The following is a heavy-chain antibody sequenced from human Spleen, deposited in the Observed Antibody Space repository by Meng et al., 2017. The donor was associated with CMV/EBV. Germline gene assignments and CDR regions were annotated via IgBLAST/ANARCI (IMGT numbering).Heavy chain of an antibody. V-gene: IGHV3-30*02. D-gene: IGHD2-2*01. CDR3: ARPSAADYYYYGMDV. Sequence: GESLKISCAASGFTFSSYGMHWVRQAPGKGLEWVAFIRYDGSNKYYADSVKGRFTISRDNSKNTLYLQMNSLRAEDTAVYYCARPSAADYYYYGMDVWGQGTTVTVSS. CDR1: GFTFSSYG. CDR2: IRYDGSNK. J-gene: IGHJ6*02.